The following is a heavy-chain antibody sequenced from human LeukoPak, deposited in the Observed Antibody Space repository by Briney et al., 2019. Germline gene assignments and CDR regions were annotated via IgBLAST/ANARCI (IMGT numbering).Heavy chain of an antibody. CDR1: GFTFGDCA. CDR2: IRSKAFGGTT. Sequence: GRSLRLSCIGSGFTFGDCAISWFRQAPGKGLEWVGFIRSKAFGGTTEFAASVKGRFTISRDDSNSIAYLQINSLKTEDTAVYYCSGLRHSSGWYWGQGTLVTVSS. V-gene: IGHV3-49*03. D-gene: IGHD6-19*01. CDR3: SGLRHSSGWY. J-gene: IGHJ4*02.